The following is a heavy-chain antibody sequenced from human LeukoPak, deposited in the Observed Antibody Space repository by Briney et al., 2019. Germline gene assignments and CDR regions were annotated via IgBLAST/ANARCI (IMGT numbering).Heavy chain of an antibody. CDR1: GGSISSGSYY. CDR3: ARAAALGLDY. Sequence: SETLSLTCTVSGGSISSGSYYWSWIRQPAGKGLEWIGRIYTSGSTNYNPSLRSRVTISVDTSKNQFSLKLSSVTAADTAVYYCARAAALGLDYWGQGTLVTVSS. J-gene: IGHJ4*02. V-gene: IGHV4-61*02. CDR2: IYTSGST. D-gene: IGHD6-13*01.